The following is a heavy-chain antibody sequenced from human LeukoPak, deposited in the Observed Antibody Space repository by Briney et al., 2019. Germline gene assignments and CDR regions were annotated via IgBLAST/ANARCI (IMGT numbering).Heavy chain of an antibody. V-gene: IGHV4-59*08. Sequence: SETLSLTCTVSGGSISGYYWSWIRQPPGKGLEWIGYIYYSGSTNYNPSLKSRVTISVDMSKNQFSLKLSSVTAADTAVYYCARRYVGYDSSWGASDIWGQGTMVTVSS. CDR2: IYYSGST. J-gene: IGHJ3*02. CDR1: GGSISGYY. D-gene: IGHD6-13*01. CDR3: ARRYVGYDSSWGASDI.